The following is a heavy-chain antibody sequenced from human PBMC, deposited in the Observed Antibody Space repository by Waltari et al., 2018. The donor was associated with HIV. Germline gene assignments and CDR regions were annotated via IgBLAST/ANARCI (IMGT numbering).Heavy chain of an antibody. J-gene: IGHJ5*02. CDR1: GLTFGIYW. CDR3: AGRSPARRLNWFDP. Sequence: EVQLVESGGGLVQPGGSLRLSCAASGLTFGIYWMSWVRQAPGKGLEWVANKKQDGSEKYYVDSMKGRFTISRDNAKNSLYLQINSLRAEDTAVYYCAGRSPARRLNWFDPWGQGTLVIVSS. CDR2: KKQDGSEK. V-gene: IGHV3-7*01. D-gene: IGHD2-8*01.